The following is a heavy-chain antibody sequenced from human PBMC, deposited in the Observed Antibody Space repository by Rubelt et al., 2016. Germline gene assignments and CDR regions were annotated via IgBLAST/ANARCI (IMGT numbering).Heavy chain of an antibody. V-gene: IGHV1-8*01. CDR2: MNPNSGKT. D-gene: IGHD3-3*01. CDR3: AARSGYYTSYFDY. CDR1: EYTFTSYD. Sequence: QVQLVQSGAEVKKPGASVRVSCKASEYTFTSYDINWVRQATGQGLEWMGWMNPNSGKTGYGQKFQGRGTITADESTSTAYMELSSLRSEDTAVYYCAARSGYYTSYFDYWGQGTLVTVSS. J-gene: IGHJ4*02.